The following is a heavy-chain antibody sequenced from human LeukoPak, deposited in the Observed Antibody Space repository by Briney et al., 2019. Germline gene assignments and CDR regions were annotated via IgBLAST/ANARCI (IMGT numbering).Heavy chain of an antibody. CDR2: ISGRDTNT. D-gene: IGHD3-16*01. CDR1: GFTFNTYG. J-gene: IGHJ4*02. CDR3: ARGEIGFPEV. Sequence: GGSLRLSCAASGFTFNTYGMSWVRQAPGKGLEWVSAISGRDTNTYYAVSVEGRLTISRDNSKNTLYLQMNSLRAEDTAVYYCARGEIGFPEVWGQGTLVTVSS. V-gene: IGHV3-23*01.